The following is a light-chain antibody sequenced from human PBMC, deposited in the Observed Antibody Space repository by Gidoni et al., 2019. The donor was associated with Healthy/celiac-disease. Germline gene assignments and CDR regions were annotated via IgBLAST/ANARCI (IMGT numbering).Light chain of an antibody. Sequence: DIVMTQSPLSLPVTPGEPASISCRSSQSLLHSNGYNYLDWYLQKPGQSPQLLIYLGSNRASGVPDGFSGSGSGTDFTLKISRVEAEDVGVYYCMQALQTPRFGQGTKLEIK. CDR1: QSLLHSNGYNY. CDR2: LGS. J-gene: IGKJ2*01. CDR3: MQALQTPR. V-gene: IGKV2-28*01.